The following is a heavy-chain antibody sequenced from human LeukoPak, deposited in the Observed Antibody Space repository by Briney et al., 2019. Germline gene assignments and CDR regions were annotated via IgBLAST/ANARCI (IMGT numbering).Heavy chain of an antibody. J-gene: IGHJ5*01. CDR2: IYANSGTT. CDR3: AKPVSGGLAVTADWFHP. V-gene: IGHV3-23*01. Sequence: PGGSLRLSCAASGFTFSSYAMSWVRQAPGKGLEWVSTIYANSGTTSYAASVRGRFTISRDNSKNTLYLQVNTLRADDTATYYCAKPVSGGLAVTADWFHPWGQGTLVVVSS. CDR1: GFTFSSYA. D-gene: IGHD6-19*01.